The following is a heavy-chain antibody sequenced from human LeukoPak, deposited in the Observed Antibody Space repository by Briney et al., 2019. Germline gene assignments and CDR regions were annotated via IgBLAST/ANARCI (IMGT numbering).Heavy chain of an antibody. V-gene: IGHV1-3*01. CDR1: GYTFTRYA. D-gene: IGHD2-2*01. CDR3: ARDNGYQLLRW. CDR2: ISCGKGET. J-gene: IGHJ4*02. Sequence: GASVKVSCKTSGYTFTRYAIHWVRQAPGQGLEWMGWISCGKGETKYSQKFQDRVTITRDTSASTAYMELSSLRSEDTAVYYCARDNGYQLLRWWGQGTLVTVSS.